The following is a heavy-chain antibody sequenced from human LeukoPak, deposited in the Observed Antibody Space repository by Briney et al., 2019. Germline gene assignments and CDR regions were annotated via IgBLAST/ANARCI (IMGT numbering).Heavy chain of an antibody. Sequence: GASVKVSCKASGYTFTSYYMHWVRQAPGQGLEWMGLINPSGGSTSYAQKFQGRVTMTRDTSTSTVYMELSSLRSEDTAVYYCARDLKRWLQSDAFDIWGQGTMVTVSS. CDR3: ARDLKRWLQSDAFDI. D-gene: IGHD5-24*01. CDR2: INPSGGST. J-gene: IGHJ3*02. CDR1: GYTFTSYY. V-gene: IGHV1-46*03.